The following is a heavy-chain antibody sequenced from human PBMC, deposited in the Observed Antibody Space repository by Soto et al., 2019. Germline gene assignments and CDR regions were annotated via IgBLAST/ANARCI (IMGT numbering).Heavy chain of an antibody. CDR2: ISPNNGNT. J-gene: IGHJ4*02. CDR3: ARDTGNSFDY. CDR1: GYTFNTYF. V-gene: IGHV1-18*01. Sequence: HVQLVQSGGELKKHGASVKVSCNTSGYTFNTYFITWVRQAPGKGLEWMGWISPNNGNTNYAEQFQGRVTMTADTITKTAYMELRNLRIDDTAVYYCARDTGNSFDYWGPGTPGTVSS.